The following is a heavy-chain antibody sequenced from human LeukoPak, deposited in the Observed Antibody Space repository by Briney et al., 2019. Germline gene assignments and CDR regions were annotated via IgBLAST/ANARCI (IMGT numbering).Heavy chain of an antibody. V-gene: IGHV1-46*01. CDR1: GYTFTSYY. Sequence: ASVKVSCKASGYTFTSYYMHWVRQAPGQGLEWMGIINPSGGSTSCAQKFQGRVTMTRDTSTSTVYMELSSLRSEDTAVYYCARDTPLYGSSTSGATFDYWGQGTLVTVSS. CDR3: ARDTPLYGSSTSGATFDY. J-gene: IGHJ4*02. CDR2: INPSGGST. D-gene: IGHD2-2*01.